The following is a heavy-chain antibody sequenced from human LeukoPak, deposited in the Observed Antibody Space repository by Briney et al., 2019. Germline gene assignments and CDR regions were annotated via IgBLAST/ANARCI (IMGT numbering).Heavy chain of an antibody. CDR3: AASAYYVAAADAY. CDR2: ISGSGGST. CDR1: GFTFSSYA. J-gene: IGHJ4*02. V-gene: IGHV3-23*01. Sequence: PGWSLRLSCAASGFTFSSYAMSWVRQAPGKGLEWVSAISGSGGSTYYADSVKGRFTISRDNSKNTLYLQMNSLRAEDTAVYSCAASAYYVAAADAYWGQGTLVTVSS. D-gene: IGHD3-10*01.